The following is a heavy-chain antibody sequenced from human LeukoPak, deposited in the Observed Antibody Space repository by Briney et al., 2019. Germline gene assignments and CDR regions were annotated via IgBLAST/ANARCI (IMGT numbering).Heavy chain of an antibody. CDR3: ARDMEVRGFIGVPGVWFDP. CDR1: GYSISSGYY. V-gene: IGHV4-38-2*02. Sequence: SETLSLTCTVSGYSISSGYYWGWIRQPPGKGLEWIGTIYHSGNTYYNPSLKSRVTISVDTSKNQFSLKLSDVTAADTAVYYCARDMEVRGFIGVPGVWFDPWGQGTLVTVSS. CDR2: IYHSGNT. D-gene: IGHD3-10*01. J-gene: IGHJ5*02.